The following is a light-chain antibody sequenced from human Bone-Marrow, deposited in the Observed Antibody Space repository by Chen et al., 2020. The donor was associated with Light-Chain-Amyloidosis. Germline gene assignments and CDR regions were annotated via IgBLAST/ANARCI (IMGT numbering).Light chain of an antibody. CDR3: QQYGTSPLT. V-gene: IGKV3-20*01. CDR2: GSS. Sequence: EIVLTQSPGTLSLSPGEGANLSCRASQTISSNYLTWYQQKFGQAPRLLINGSSSRATGIPDRYTGSGSGTDFTLTNNRLEPEDFAMYYCQQYGTSPLTFGGGTKVEIK. CDR1: QTISSNY. J-gene: IGKJ4*01.